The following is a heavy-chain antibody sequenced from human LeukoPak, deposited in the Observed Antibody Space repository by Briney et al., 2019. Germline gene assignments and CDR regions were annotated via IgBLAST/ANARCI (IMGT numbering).Heavy chain of an antibody. CDR3: ARERDDYVWGSYRRFFDY. V-gene: IGHV3-7*01. D-gene: IGHD3-16*02. CDR1: GFTFSSYW. Sequence: GGSLRLSWAASGFTFSSYWMSWVRQAPGKGLEWVANIKQDGSEKYYVDSVKGRFTISRDNAKNSLYLQMNSLRAEDTAVYYCARERDDYVWGSYRRFFDYWGQGTLVTVSS. CDR2: IKQDGSEK. J-gene: IGHJ4*02.